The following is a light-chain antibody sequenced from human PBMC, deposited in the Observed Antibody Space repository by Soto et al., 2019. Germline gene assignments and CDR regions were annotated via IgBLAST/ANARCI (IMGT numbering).Light chain of an antibody. V-gene: IGKV3-11*01. CDR2: GAS. J-gene: IGKJ4*01. CDR3: QQRSDWPPFT. CDR1: QSVSSY. Sequence: EIVLTQSPATLSLSPGERATLSCRASQSVSSYLAWYQQKPGQAPRLLIYGASNRATGIPDRFSGSGSGTDFTLTISRLEPEDFAVYYCQQRSDWPPFTFGGGTKVDIK.